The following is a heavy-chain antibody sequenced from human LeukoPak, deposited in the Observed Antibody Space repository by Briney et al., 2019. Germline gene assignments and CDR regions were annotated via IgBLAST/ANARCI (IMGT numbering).Heavy chain of an antibody. D-gene: IGHD3-22*01. Sequence: GESLRLSCAASGFTFSSYAMSWVRQAPGKGLEWVSAISGSGGSTYYADSVKGRFTISRDNSKNTLYLQMNSLRAEDTAVYYCAKDTLNYYDSSGYYYVEGPFDYWGQGTLVTVSS. CDR1: GFTFSSYA. CDR3: AKDTLNYYDSSGYYYVEGPFDY. CDR2: ISGSGGST. J-gene: IGHJ4*02. V-gene: IGHV3-23*01.